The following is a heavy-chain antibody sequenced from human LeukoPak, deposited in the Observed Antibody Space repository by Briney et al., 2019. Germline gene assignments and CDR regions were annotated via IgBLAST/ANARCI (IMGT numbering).Heavy chain of an antibody. D-gene: IGHD5-24*01. CDR2: ISSNGGST. V-gene: IGHV3-64*01. J-gene: IGHJ3*02. Sequence: GGSLRLSCAVSGFTFSSYAMHWVRQAPGEGLEYVSAISSNGGSTYYANSVKGRFTISRDNSKNTLYLQMGSLRAEDMAVYYCARDRGDGYNFDAFDIWGQGTMVTVSS. CDR1: GFTFSSYA. CDR3: ARDRGDGYNFDAFDI.